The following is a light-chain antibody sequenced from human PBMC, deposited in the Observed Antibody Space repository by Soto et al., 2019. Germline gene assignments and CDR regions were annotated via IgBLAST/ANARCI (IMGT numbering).Light chain of an antibody. CDR3: QRYGSSPLYA. Sequence: EIVLTQSPGTLSLSPGERATFSCRTSQTINTEFLAWYQQRPGLAPRLLIHGTSNRATGIPDRFSGSGSRTAFTLPISTLEPEDVAVYYCQRYGSSPLYAFGQGPKMEI. CDR1: QTINTEF. V-gene: IGKV3-20*01. CDR2: GTS. J-gene: IGKJ2*01.